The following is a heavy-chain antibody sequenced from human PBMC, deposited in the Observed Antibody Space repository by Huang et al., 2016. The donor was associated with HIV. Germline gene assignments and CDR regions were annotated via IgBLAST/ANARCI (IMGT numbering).Heavy chain of an antibody. V-gene: IGHV1-18*01. J-gene: IGHJ6*03. Sequence: QVQLVQSGAEVKKPGASVKVSCEASNYNFGSHGISWVRQAPGQGHEWTGRISVYNVDTKYAQKFQGRVTMTRETTTRTAYMELTSLRFDDTAVYYCTRSDFGVVITTTLDYYYMDVWGTGTTVTVSS. CDR1: NYNFGSHG. CDR3: TRSDFGVVITTTLDYYYMDV. CDR2: ISVYNVDT. D-gene: IGHD3-3*01.